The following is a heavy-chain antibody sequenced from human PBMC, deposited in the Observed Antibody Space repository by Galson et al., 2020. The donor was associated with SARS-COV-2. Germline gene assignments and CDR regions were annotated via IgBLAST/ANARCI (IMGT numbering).Heavy chain of an antibody. J-gene: IGHJ3*02. Sequence: ASVKVSCKAYGYSLTDYYMHWLRQAPGQGPEWMGVINPSGGDTTYAPEFRGRVTMTSDTSTTTVYMELSSLKSEDTAVYYCARRLRISMVRGVLGYFDMWGQGTMVTVSS. V-gene: IGHV1-46*01. CDR1: GYSLTDYY. D-gene: IGHD3-10*01. CDR3: ARRLRISMVRGVLGYFDM. CDR2: INPSGGDT.